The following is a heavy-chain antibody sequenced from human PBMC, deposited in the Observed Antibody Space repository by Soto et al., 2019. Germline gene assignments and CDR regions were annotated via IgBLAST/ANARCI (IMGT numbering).Heavy chain of an antibody. CDR3: ARGVKGRAYDI. D-gene: IGHD3-22*01. CDR2: IIPIFGTA. CDR1: GGTFSSYA. J-gene: IGHJ3*02. Sequence: ASVKVSCKASGGTFSSYAISWVRQAPGQGLEWMGGIIPIFGTANYAQKFQGRVTITADESTSTAYMELSSLRSEDTAVYYCARGVKGRAYDIWGQGTMDIVSS. V-gene: IGHV1-69*13.